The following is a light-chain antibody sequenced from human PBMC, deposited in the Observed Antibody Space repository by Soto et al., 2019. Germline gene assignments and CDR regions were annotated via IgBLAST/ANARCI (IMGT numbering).Light chain of an antibody. J-gene: IGKJ1*01. V-gene: IGKV3-20*01. CDR2: GAS. CDR1: QSIGYY. Sequence: EIVLTQSPGTLSLSPGERATLSCRASQSIGYYLAWYQEKPGQAPRLLIYGASSRAIGIPDRFSGSGSGTDFTLTISRLEPEDFAVYYCQQYGSSPWTFGQGTKVDIK. CDR3: QQYGSSPWT.